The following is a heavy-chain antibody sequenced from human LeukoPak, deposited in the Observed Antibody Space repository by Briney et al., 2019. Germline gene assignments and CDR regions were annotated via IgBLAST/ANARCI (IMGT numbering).Heavy chain of an antibody. D-gene: IGHD1-14*01. CDR3: ARVYRRYFDY. J-gene: IGHJ4*02. V-gene: IGHV3-48*03. Sequence: GGSLRLSCAASGFTFSSYEMNWVRQAPGKGLEWVSYISSSGSTIYYADAVKGRFTISRDNAKNSLYLQMNSLRAEDTAVYYCARVYRRYFDYWGQGTLVTVSS. CDR2: ISSSGSTI. CDR1: GFTFSSYE.